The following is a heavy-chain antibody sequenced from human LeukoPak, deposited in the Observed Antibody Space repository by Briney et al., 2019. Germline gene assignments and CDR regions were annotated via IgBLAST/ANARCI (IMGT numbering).Heavy chain of an antibody. J-gene: IGHJ4*02. V-gene: IGHV3-23*01. CDR2: ISGGAGGA. D-gene: IGHD3-10*02. Sequence: GGSLRLSCAASGFTFSSYAMNWVRQAPGKGLEWVSSISGGAGGAAYADSVKGRFTMSRDNSKNTLYLQMNSLRAEDTAVYYCAVFPTHYWGQGTLVTVSS. CDR3: AVFPTHY. CDR1: GFTFSSYA.